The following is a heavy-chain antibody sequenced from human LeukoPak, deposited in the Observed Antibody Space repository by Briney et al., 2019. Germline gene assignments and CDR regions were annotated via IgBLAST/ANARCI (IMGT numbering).Heavy chain of an antibody. V-gene: IGHV4-34*01. CDR3: ARGWRYYGSGSSYGMDV. D-gene: IGHD3-10*01. J-gene: IGHJ6*02. CDR2: INHSGST. Sequence: SETLSLTCAVYGGSFSGYYWSWIRQPPGKGLEWIGEINHSGSTNYNPSLKSRVTISVDTSKNQFSLKLSSVTAADTAVYYCARGWRYYGSGSSYGMDVWGQGTTVTVSS. CDR1: GGSFSGYY.